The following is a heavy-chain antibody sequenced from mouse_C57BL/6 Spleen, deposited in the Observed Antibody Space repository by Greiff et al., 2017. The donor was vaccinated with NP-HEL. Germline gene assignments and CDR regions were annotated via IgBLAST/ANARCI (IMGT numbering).Heavy chain of an antibody. CDR3: ARFGGNDAMDY. D-gene: IGHD2-1*01. Sequence: QVQLKQSGAELVKPGASVKISCKASGYAFSSYWMNWVKQRPGKGLEWIGQIYPGDGDTNYNGKFKGKATLTADKSSSTAYMQLSSLTSEDSAVYFCARFGGNDAMDYWGQGTSVTVSS. V-gene: IGHV1-80*01. J-gene: IGHJ4*01. CDR1: GYAFSSYW. CDR2: IYPGDGDT.